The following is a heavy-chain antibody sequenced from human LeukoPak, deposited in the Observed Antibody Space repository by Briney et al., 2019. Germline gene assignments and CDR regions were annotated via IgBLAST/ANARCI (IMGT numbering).Heavy chain of an antibody. V-gene: IGHV3-73*01. D-gene: IGHD2-2*01. Sequence: GGSLRLSCAASGFTFSGSAMHWVRQASGKGLEWVGRIRSKANSYATAYAASVKGRLTISRDDSKNTAYLQMNSLKTEDTAVYYCTSIYCSSTSCYCYWGQGTLVTVSS. CDR3: TSIYCSSTSCYCY. CDR2: IRSKANSYAT. CDR1: GFTFSGSA. J-gene: IGHJ4*02.